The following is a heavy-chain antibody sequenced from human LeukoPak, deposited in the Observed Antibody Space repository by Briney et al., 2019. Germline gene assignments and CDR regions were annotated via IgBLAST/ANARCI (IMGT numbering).Heavy chain of an antibody. CDR3: ARTLGYCSSTSCRTFDP. V-gene: IGHV4-59*01. D-gene: IGHD2-2*01. J-gene: IGHJ5*02. Sequence: SETLSLTCTVSGGSISSYYWSWIRQPPGKGLEWIGYIYYSGSTNYNPSLKSRVTISVDTSKNQFSLKLSSVTAADTAVYYCARTLGYCSSTSCRTFDPWGQGTLVTVSP. CDR2: IYYSGST. CDR1: GGSISSYY.